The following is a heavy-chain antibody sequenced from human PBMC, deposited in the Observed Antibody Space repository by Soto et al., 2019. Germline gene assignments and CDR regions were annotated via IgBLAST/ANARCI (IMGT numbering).Heavy chain of an antibody. CDR1: GYTFTNYD. Sequence: ASVKVSCKASGYTFTNYDIHWGRQATGQGLEWMGWMNPDSGNTGQSKQFQGRVTMTRDTSISTAYMEMSSLRFEDTAVYYCARGRFRRTWFDPWG. D-gene: IGHD3-16*01. J-gene: IGHJ5*02. CDR2: MNPDSGNT. CDR3: ARGRFRRTWFDP. V-gene: IGHV1-8*01.